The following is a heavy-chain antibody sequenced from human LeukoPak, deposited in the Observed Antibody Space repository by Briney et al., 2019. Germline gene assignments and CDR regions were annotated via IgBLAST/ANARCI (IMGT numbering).Heavy chain of an antibody. J-gene: IGHJ5*02. V-gene: IGHV4-34*01. D-gene: IGHD3-10*01. CDR2: INHSGNI. CDR3: ARDSGTTGEVKFDP. CDR1: GGSFSGYF. Sequence: SETLSLTCAVYGGSFSGYFWSWIRQPPGKGLEWIGEINHSGNINHNPSLKSRVTISVDTSKYQFSLKLRSVTAADTAVYYCARDSGTTGEVKFDPWGQGTLVTVSS.